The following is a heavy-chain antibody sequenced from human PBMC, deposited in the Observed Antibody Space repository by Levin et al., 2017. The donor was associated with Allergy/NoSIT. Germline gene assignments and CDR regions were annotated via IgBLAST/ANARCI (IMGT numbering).Heavy chain of an antibody. CDR3: ARAGGYVDYMDV. CDR1: GGSISSGRHY. J-gene: IGHJ6*03. Sequence: SQTLSLTCTVSGGSISSGRHYWCWIRQSVAKGLELVGRIYTSGSSDINPSLKTRVTIPVAKSKNQFSLNLSSVTAADTAVYYRARAGGYVDYMDVWGKGTTVTVSS. D-gene: IGHD4-23*01. CDR2: IYTSGSS. V-gene: IGHV4-61*02.